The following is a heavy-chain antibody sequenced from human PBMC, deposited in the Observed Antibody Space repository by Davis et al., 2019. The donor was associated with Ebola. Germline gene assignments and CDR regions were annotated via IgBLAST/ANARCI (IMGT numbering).Heavy chain of an antibody. Sequence: AASVKVSCKASGGTFSSYAISWVRQAPGQGLEWMGGIIPIFGTANYAQKFQGRVTITADKSTSTAYMELSSLRSEDTAVYYCARAEGSGTLGYFDYWGQGTLVTVSS. D-gene: IGHD6-13*01. J-gene: IGHJ4*02. CDR2: IIPIFGTA. CDR1: GGTFSSYA. CDR3: ARAEGSGTLGYFDY. V-gene: IGHV1-69*06.